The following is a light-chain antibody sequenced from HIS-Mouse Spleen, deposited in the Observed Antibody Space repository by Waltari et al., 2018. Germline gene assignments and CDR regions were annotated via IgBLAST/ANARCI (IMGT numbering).Light chain of an antibody. CDR2: AAS. CDR3: QQANSFPSFTLFT. V-gene: IGKV1-12*02. J-gene: IGKJ3*01. CDR1: QGISSW. Sequence: DIQVTQSPSSVSASVGDRVTITCRASQGISSWVAWYQQKPGKAPKLLIYAASSLQSGVPSRFSGSGSGTDFTLTISSLQPEDFATYYCQQANSFPSFTLFTCGPGTKVDIK.